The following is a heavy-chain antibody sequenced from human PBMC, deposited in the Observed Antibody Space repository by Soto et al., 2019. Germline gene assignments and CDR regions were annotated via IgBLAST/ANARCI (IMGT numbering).Heavy chain of an antibody. J-gene: IGHJ5*02. Sequence: GGSLRLSCAASGFTFSSYAMSWVRQAPEKGLDLVAAIIGSGGSTYYSASVKGRFTISRDNTKNTLYVQMNSMGDEETAVYYXAKGSGTISXPRRQGNLVPVSS. CDR3: AKGSGTISXP. CDR2: IIGSGGST. CDR1: GFTFSSYA. D-gene: IGHD5-12*01. V-gene: IGHV3-23*01.